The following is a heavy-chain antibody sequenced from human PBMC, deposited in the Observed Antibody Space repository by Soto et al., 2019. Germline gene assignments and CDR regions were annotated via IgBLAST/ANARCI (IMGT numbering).Heavy chain of an antibody. CDR2: TYYSGTT. D-gene: IGHD6-19*01. V-gene: IGHV4-39*01. J-gene: IGHJ5*02. Sequence: SETLSLTCTVSGGSISTSNYYWGWVRQPPGKGLDWIGNTYYSGTTYYNPSLRSRVTISVDTSKNQFSLKLSSVTAADTAVFYCARHYSSGSRNWFDPWGQGTLVTVSS. CDR3: ARHYSSGSRNWFDP. CDR1: GGSISTSNYY.